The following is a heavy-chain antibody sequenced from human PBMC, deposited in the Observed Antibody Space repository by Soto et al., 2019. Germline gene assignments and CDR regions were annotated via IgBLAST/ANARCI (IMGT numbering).Heavy chain of an antibody. CDR3: ARQRSRGVPPYYGMDV. D-gene: IGHD3-10*01. J-gene: IGHJ6*02. V-gene: IGHV6-1*01. CDR2: TYYRSKWYN. Sequence: PSQTLSLTCAISGDSVSSNSAAWNWIRQSPSRGLEWLGRTYYRSKWYNDYAVSVKSRITINPDTSKNQFSLQLNSVTPEDTAIYYCARQRSRGVPPYYGMDVWGQGTTVTVSS. CDR1: GDSVSSNSAA.